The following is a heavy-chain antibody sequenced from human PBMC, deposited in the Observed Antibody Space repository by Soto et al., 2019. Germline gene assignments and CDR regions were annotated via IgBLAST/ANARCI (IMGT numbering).Heavy chain of an antibody. CDR3: ARDLLWFGESLGATGFDP. CDR1: GYTFTGYY. D-gene: IGHD3-10*01. CDR2: INPNSGGT. Sequence: ASVKVSCKASGYTFTGYYMHWVRQAPGQGLEWMGWINPNSGGTNYAQKFQGRVTMTRDTSISTAYMELSRLRSDDTAVYYCARDLLWFGESLGATGFDPWGQGTLVTVSS. J-gene: IGHJ5*02. V-gene: IGHV1-2*02.